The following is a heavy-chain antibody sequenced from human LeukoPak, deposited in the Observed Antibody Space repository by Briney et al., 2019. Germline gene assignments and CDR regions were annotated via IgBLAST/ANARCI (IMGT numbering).Heavy chain of an antibody. CDR2: IHTSGST. J-gene: IGHJ4*02. CDR1: GGSISNYH. CDR3: ARRDISSGWSFDY. V-gene: IGHV4-4*07. Sequence: PSETLSLTCTVSGGSISNYHWSWIRQPAGKGLEWIGQIHTSGSTNYNPPLKSLVSMSIDTTEDQVSLTIRSVTAADTAFYYCARRDISSGWSFDYWGQGTRVTVSS. D-gene: IGHD6-19*01.